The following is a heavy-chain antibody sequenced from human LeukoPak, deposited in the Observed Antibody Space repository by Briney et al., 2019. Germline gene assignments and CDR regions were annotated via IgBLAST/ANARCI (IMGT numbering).Heavy chain of an antibody. Sequence: SETLSLTCTVSGGSISSSSYYWGWIRQPPGKGLEWIGSIYYSGSTYYNPSLKSRVTISVDTSKNQFSLKLSSVTAADTAVYYCARRCGYSYENWFDPWGQGTLVTVSS. CDR2: IYYSGST. D-gene: IGHD5-18*01. CDR1: GGSISSSSYY. CDR3: ARRCGYSYENWFDP. J-gene: IGHJ5*02. V-gene: IGHV4-39*01.